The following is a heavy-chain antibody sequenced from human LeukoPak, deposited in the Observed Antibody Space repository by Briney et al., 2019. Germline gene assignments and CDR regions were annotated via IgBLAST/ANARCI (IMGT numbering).Heavy chain of an antibody. CDR3: ARTGAAAGTHFDY. CDR1: GFTFSNYA. Sequence: GGSLRLSCAASGFTFSNYAMSWVRQVPGKGLQWLTVISDDGSNQYYADSVKGRFTISRDNSKNTLYLQMNSLRGEDTAVYYCARTGAAAGTHFDYWGQGTLVTVSS. J-gene: IGHJ4*02. D-gene: IGHD6-13*01. CDR2: ISDDGSNQ. V-gene: IGHV3-30*04.